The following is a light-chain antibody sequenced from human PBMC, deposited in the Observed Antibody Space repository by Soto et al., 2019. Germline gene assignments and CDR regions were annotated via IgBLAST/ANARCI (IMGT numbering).Light chain of an antibody. Sequence: DIQMTQSPSSLSASVGDRVTITCRASQSISSYLNWYQQKPGKAPKLLIYAASSLQSGVPSRFSGSASGTDFTLTISRLQPEDFATYCCRRSYSTPYTFGQGTKVEIK. J-gene: IGKJ2*01. CDR1: QSISSY. CDR2: AAS. CDR3: RRSYSTPYT. V-gene: IGKV1-39*01.